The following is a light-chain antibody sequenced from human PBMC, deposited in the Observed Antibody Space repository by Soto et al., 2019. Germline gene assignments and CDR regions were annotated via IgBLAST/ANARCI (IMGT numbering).Light chain of an antibody. Sequence: QSVLTQPASVSGSPGQSITISCTGTSSDVGGYNYVSWYQQHPGKAPKLMIYEVSNRPSGISNRFSGSKSGNTASLTISGLQAEDESDYYCCSFAGTTTFNWVFGGGTKLTVL. V-gene: IGLV2-14*01. CDR1: SSDVGGYNY. CDR2: EVS. CDR3: CSFAGTTTFNWV. J-gene: IGLJ3*02.